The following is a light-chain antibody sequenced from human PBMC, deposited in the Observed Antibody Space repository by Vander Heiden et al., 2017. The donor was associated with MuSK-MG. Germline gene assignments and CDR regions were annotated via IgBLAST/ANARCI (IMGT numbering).Light chain of an antibody. V-gene: IGKV3-11*01. CDR2: DAS. Sequence: VSPPPPTTLSSSPGGIATLSCTASHSVSSYLAWYQQTPGQPPRLLINDASNTATGSPARFSGSGSRTEVTLTISSLEHEDVAVYYCQQRSNWHPTYTFGQGTKLEIK. J-gene: IGKJ2*01. CDR3: QQRSNWHPTYT. CDR1: HSVSSY.